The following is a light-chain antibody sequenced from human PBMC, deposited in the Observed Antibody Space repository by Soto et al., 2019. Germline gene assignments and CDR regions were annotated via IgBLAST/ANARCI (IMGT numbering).Light chain of an antibody. CDR3: LLYCGVALVV. CDR2: STS. V-gene: IGLV7-43*01. Sequence: QAVVTQEPSLTVSPGGTVTLTCASSTGAVTSGHYPNWVQHKPGQVPQSLIYSTSDKHSWTPARFAGALLGGKAALTLSSVQPEDEAEYYCLLYCGVALVVFGGGTKVTVL. CDR1: TGAVTSGHY. J-gene: IGLJ2*01.